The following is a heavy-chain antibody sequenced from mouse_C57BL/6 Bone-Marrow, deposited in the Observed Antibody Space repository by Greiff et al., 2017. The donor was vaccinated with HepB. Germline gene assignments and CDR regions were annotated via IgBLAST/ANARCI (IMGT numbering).Heavy chain of an antibody. CDR3: ARRHYDYGWYFDV. V-gene: IGHV5-2*01. J-gene: IGHJ1*03. D-gene: IGHD2-4*01. Sequence: EVHLVESGGGLVQPGESLKLSCESNEYEFPSHDMSWVRKTPEKRLELVAAINSDGGSTYYPDTMERRFIIARDNTKKTLYLQMSSLRSEDTALYYCARRHYDYGWYFDVWGTGTTVTVSS. CDR2: INSDGGST. CDR1: EYEFPSHD.